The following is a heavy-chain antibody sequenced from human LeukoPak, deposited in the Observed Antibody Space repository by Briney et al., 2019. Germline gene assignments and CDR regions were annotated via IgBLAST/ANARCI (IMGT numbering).Heavy chain of an antibody. Sequence: SETLSLTCTVSGGPISSYYWSWIRQPPGKGLEWIGYIYYSGSTNYNPSLKSRVTISVDTSKNQFSLKLGSVTAADTAVYYCARGMYRDWAPFDYWGQGTLVTVSS. CDR1: GGPISSYY. CDR3: ARGMYRDWAPFDY. CDR2: IYYSGST. J-gene: IGHJ4*02. D-gene: IGHD3/OR15-3a*01. V-gene: IGHV4-59*01.